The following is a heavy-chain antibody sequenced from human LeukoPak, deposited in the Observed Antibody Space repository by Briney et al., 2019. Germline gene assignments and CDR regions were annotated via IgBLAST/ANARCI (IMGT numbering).Heavy chain of an antibody. V-gene: IGHV1-46*01. J-gene: IGHJ3*02. Sequence: GASVKVSCKASGYTFTRYYMHWVRQAPGQGHEWMGIINPSGGSTTYAQKFQGRVTMTRDTSTSTVYMHLSSLRSEDTAVYYCARYSSPPNAFDIWGQGTMVTVSS. CDR1: GYTFTRYY. D-gene: IGHD6-13*01. CDR2: INPSGGST. CDR3: ARYSSPPNAFDI.